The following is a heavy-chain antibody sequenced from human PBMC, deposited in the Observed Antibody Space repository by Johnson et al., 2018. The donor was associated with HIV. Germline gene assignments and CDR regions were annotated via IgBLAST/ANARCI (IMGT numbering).Heavy chain of an antibody. J-gene: IGHJ3*02. CDR1: GFTFSSYG. CDR2: ISYDESNK. V-gene: IGHV3-30*03. D-gene: IGHD3-10*01. Sequence: VQLVESGGGVVQPGRSLRLSCAASGFTFSSYGMHWVRQAPGKGLEWVAVISYDESNKYYADSVKGRFTISRDNSKNTLYLQMNSLRAEDTAMYYCARSPGEADAFDIWGQGTMVTVSS. CDR3: ARSPGEADAFDI.